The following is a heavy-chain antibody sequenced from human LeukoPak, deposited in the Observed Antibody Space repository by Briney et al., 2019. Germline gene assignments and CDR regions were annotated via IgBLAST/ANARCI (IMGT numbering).Heavy chain of an antibody. D-gene: IGHD3-22*01. V-gene: IGHV3-7*01. Sequence: GGSLRLSCLASGFSFSTYWMSWVRQAPGKGLEWVANIKQDGSGNYYVDSVKGRFTISRDNAKNSLYLQMNSLRAEDTAVYYCATYSSLNRREFQYWGQGTLLTVSS. CDR3: ATYSSLNRREFQY. J-gene: IGHJ1*01. CDR2: IKQDGSGN. CDR1: GFSFSTYW.